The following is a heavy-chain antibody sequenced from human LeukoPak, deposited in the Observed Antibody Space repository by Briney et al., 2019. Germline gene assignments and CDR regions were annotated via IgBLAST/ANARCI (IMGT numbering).Heavy chain of an antibody. CDR2: ITYDGSNK. D-gene: IGHD2-2*01. V-gene: IGHV3-30*04. J-gene: IGHJ4*02. Sequence: PGGSLRLSCAASGFTFSSYAMHWVRQAPGKGLEWVAAITYDGSNKYYADSVKGRFTISRDNSKNTLYLQMNSLRAEDTAVYYWATLGYCSSTSCHRAFDYCGEGTLVTVSS. CDR3: ATLGYCSSTSCHRAFDY. CDR1: GFTFSSYA.